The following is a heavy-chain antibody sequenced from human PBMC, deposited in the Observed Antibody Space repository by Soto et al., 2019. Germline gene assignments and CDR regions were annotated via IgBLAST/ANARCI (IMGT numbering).Heavy chain of an antibody. V-gene: IGHV5-10-1*01. Sequence: VESRKISCKGSGYSFTSYWISWVRQIPWKGLEWMGRIDPIDSYTNYSPSFQGHVTISADKSISTAYLQWSSLKASDTAMYYCARHSSEWLVPYYYYYYGREVWGQRTTVRISS. J-gene: IGHJ6*02. D-gene: IGHD6-19*01. CDR1: GYSFTSYW. CDR3: ARHSSEWLVPYYYYYYGREV. CDR2: IDPIDSYT.